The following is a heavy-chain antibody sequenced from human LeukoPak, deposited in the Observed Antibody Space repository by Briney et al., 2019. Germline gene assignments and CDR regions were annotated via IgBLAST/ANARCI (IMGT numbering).Heavy chain of an antibody. CDR3: ARVRSGSYYRVRVYYFDY. V-gene: IGHV4-59*01. J-gene: IGHJ4*02. CDR2: IYYSGST. Sequence: PSETLSLTCTVSGGSISSYYWSWIRQPPGKGLEWIGYIYYSGSTNYNPSLKSRVTISVDTSKNQFSLKLSSVTAADTAVYYCARVRSGSYYRVRVYYFDYWGQGTLVTVSS. CDR1: GGSISSYY. D-gene: IGHD1-26*01.